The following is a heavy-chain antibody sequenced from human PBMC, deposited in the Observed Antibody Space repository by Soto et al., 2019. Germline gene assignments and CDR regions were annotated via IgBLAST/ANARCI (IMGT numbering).Heavy chain of an antibody. Sequence: VGSLRLSCAASGFTFSSYAMSWVRQAPGKGLEWVSGISGSGGRTYYADSVKGRFTISRDNSKHTLYLQMNGLRAEDTAVYYCAKADDFWSGYHIYYYYGMDVWGQGTTVTVSS. J-gene: IGHJ6*02. CDR1: GFTFSSYA. V-gene: IGHV3-23*01. CDR2: ISGSGGRT. CDR3: AKADDFWSGYHIYYYYGMDV. D-gene: IGHD3-3*01.